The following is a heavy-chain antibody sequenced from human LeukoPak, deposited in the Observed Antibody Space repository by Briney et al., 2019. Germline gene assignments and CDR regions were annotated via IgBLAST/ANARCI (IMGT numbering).Heavy chain of an antibody. CDR3: ARTYSSSSVAFDI. Sequence: SETLSLTCTVSGYSISSGGYSWSWIRQPPGKGLEWIGYIYYSGSTYYNPSLKSRVTISVDTSKNQFSLKLSSVTAADTAVYYCARTYSSSSVAFDIWGQGTMVTVSS. J-gene: IGHJ3*02. D-gene: IGHD6-6*01. V-gene: IGHV4-30-4*07. CDR1: GYSISSGGYS. CDR2: IYYSGST.